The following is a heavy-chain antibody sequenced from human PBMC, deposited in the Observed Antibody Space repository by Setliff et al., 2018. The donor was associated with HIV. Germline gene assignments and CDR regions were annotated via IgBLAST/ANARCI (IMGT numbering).Heavy chain of an antibody. CDR1: GGPLSGYF. CDR3: ARHSMAAGTPDAFDI. V-gene: IGHV4-34*01. D-gene: IGHD6-6*01. CDR2: ISFSGTT. Sequence: SETLSLTCAVYGGPLSGYFWSWIRQSPGKGLEWIGEISFSGTTNYNPSLKSRVTISVDTSKNQFSLKLSSVTAADTAVYYCARHSMAAGTPDAFDIWGQGTMVTVS. J-gene: IGHJ3*02.